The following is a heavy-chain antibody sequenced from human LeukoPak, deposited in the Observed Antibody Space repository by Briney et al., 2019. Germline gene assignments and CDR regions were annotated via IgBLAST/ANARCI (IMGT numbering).Heavy chain of an antibody. CDR3: ARVYSSSSGKNAFDV. Sequence: GGSLRLSCAASGFTLNNYWMSWVRQAPGKGLEWVANIKQDGNEKYYVDSVKGRLTISRDNAKNSLDLQMNSLRVEDTAVYYCARVYSSSSGKNAFDVWGQGTMVTVSS. D-gene: IGHD6-6*01. CDR1: GFTLNNYW. V-gene: IGHV3-7*03. J-gene: IGHJ3*01. CDR2: IKQDGNEK.